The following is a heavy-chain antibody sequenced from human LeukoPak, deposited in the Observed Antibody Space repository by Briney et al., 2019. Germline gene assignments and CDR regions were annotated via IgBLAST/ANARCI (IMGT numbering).Heavy chain of an antibody. Sequence: GGSLRLSCAASGFTFGASTLPWVRQASGKGLEWVGHIRSKAHNYASQYAASVKGRFTISRDDSKNTAYLQMNSLKTEDTAVYYCTGSSKGYWGQGALVTVSS. CDR2: IRSKAHNYAS. CDR3: TGSSKGY. V-gene: IGHV3-73*01. D-gene: IGHD2-2*01. CDR1: GFTFGAST. J-gene: IGHJ4*02.